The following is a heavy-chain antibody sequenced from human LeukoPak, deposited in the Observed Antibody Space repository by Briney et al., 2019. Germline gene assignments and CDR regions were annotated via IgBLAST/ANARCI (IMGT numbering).Heavy chain of an antibody. J-gene: IGHJ4*02. D-gene: IGHD3-10*01. CDR1: GFTFSSYA. Sequence: GGSLRLSCAASGFTFSSYAMSWVRQAPGKGLEWVSAISGSGGSTYYADSVKGRFTISRDNSKNTLYLQMSSLRAEDTALYYCAKDGRSWFFDYWGQGTLVTVSS. CDR3: AKDGRSWFFDY. CDR2: ISGSGGST. V-gene: IGHV3-23*01.